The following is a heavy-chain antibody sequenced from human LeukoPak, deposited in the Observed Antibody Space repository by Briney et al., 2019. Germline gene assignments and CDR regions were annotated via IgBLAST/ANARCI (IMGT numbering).Heavy chain of an antibody. V-gene: IGHV3-49*05. Sequence: NPGGSLRLSCTGSGFTFGDYGMSWFRQAPGKGLEWVGFIRSRTYGGTTEYAASVKGRFTISRDDSKDIAYVQMNSLKTEDTAMYYCSRVAFDTLTGYYFDFWGQGTLVTVSS. CDR2: IRSRTYGGTT. CDR1: GFTFGDYG. D-gene: IGHD3-9*01. CDR3: SRVAFDTLTGYYFDF. J-gene: IGHJ4*02.